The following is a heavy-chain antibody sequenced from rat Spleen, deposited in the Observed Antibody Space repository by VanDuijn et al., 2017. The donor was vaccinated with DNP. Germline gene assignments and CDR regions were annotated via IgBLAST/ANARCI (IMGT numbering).Heavy chain of an antibody. D-gene: IGHD1-11*01. V-gene: IGHV5S10*01. Sequence: EVLLVESDGGLVQPGRSLKLSCAVSGFTFSDYYMAWVRQAPKKGLEWVATIIHDGSSIYYRDSVKGRFTISRDNAKSTLYLQMNSLRSEDTATYYCAKDKNGGYVMDAWGQGASVTVSS. CDR2: IIHDGSSI. J-gene: IGHJ4*01. CDR3: AKDKNGGYVMDA. CDR1: GFTFSDYY.